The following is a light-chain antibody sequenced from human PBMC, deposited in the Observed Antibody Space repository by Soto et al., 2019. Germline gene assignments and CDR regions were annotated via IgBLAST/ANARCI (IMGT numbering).Light chain of an antibody. CDR3: QQTYNLPPVT. J-gene: IGKJ5*01. CDR1: QSISRY. Sequence: DLQMTQSPSSLSASVGDRVTITCRASQSISRYLSWYQHKPGTAPKLLIYTASSLHTGVPSRFIGGGSGTHFTLTISNLQPEDFATYYCQQTYNLPPVTFGQGTRLAIK. V-gene: IGKV1-39*01. CDR2: TAS.